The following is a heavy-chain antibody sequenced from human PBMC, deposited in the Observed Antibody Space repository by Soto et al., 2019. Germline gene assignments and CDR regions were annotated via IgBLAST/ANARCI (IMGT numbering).Heavy chain of an antibody. CDR2: IWYDGSNN. V-gene: IGHV3-33*01. CDR1: GFTFSSYG. CDR3: VRDRAVAGTGLVY. J-gene: IGHJ4*02. Sequence: GGSLRLSCAASGFTFSSYGMHWVRQAPGKGLEWVAVIWYDGSNNYYADSVKGRFTISRDNSKNTLYLQTNSLRAEDTAVYYCVRDRAVAGTGLVYWGQGTLVTVSS. D-gene: IGHD6-19*01.